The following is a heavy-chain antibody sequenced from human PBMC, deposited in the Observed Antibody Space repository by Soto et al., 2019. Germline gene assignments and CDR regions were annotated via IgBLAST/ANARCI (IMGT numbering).Heavy chain of an antibody. D-gene: IGHD1-26*01. CDR1: GFSISSSNW. J-gene: IGHJ4*02. CDR2: IYYSGTT. Sequence: QVQLQESGPGLVKPSDTLSLTCAVSGFSISSSNWWGWIWQPPGKGLEWIGYIYYSGTTYYNPSLKSRVTMSVDTSNNQFALKLTSVTAVETAVYYCARREIQGPIDYWGQGTLVTVSS. V-gene: IGHV4-28*01. CDR3: ARREIQGPIDY.